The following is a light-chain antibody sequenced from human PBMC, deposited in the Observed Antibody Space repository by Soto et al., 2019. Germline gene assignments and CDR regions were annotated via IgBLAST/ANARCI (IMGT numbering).Light chain of an antibody. Sequence: DIHMTQSPSSLSAPVGDRVTITCRASQGISNSLAWYQQNAGKSPKLMIYAASNLQSGVPSRFSGSGSGTDFSLTISSLQPEDVATYYCQTYNSARVTFGGGTKVEIK. CDR1: QGISNS. CDR2: AAS. J-gene: IGKJ4*01. CDR3: QTYNSARVT. V-gene: IGKV1-27*01.